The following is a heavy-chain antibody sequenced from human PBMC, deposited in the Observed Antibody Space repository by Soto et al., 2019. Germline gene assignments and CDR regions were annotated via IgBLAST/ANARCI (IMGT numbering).Heavy chain of an antibody. V-gene: IGHV4-39*01. J-gene: IGHJ5*02. D-gene: IGHD3-22*01. CDR2: IYHTGNT. Sequence: SETLSLTCTVSGGSISNSRYYWAWIRQPPGKGLEWIGSIYHTGNTYYNPSLRSRVTISVDTSKNQFSLKLTSVTDADTAVYYCARDYYDSSDYATNWFDPWGQGTLVTVSS. CDR3: ARDYYDSSDYATNWFDP. CDR1: GGSISNSRYY.